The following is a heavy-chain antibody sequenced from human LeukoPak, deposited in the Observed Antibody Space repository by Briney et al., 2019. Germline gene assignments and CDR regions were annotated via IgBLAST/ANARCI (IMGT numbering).Heavy chain of an antibody. D-gene: IGHD6-13*01. CDR3: ARLYRGSSSWYGFPGFDP. Sequence: SETLSLTCAVYGGSFSGYYWSWIRQPPGKGLEWIGEINHSGSTNYNPSLKSRVTISVDTSKNQFSLKLSSVTAADTAVYYCARLYRGSSSWYGFPGFDPWGQGTLVTVSS. J-gene: IGHJ5*02. V-gene: IGHV4-34*01. CDR1: GGSFSGYY. CDR2: INHSGST.